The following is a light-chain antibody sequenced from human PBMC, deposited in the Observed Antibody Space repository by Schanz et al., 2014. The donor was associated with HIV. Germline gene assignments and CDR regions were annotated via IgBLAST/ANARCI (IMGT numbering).Light chain of an antibody. CDR1: SSDIGAYDF. J-gene: IGLJ3*02. V-gene: IGLV2-14*01. CDR2: EVN. Sequence: QSALTQPPSASGSPGQSVTISCTGTSSDIGAYDFVSWYQHHPGEAPKLLIYEVNKRPSGVPNRFSGSKSGNAASLTISGLQAEDEADYYCSSYTSSSTLGFGGGTKVTVL. CDR3: SSYTSSSTLG.